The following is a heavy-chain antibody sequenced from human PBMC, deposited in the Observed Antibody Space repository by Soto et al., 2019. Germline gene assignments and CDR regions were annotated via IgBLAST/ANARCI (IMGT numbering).Heavy chain of an antibody. CDR2: INPNNGNT. CDR1: GYTFIDYF. Sequence: ASVKVSCKASGYTFIDYFMQWVRQAPGQGLEWMGWINPNNGNTNYAQKFQGRVTMTRDTSISTAYMELSRLRSDDTAVYFCAGDMAHSPYYYGMDVWGQGTTVTVSS. CDR3: AGDMAHSPYYYGMDV. J-gene: IGHJ6*02. V-gene: IGHV1-2*02.